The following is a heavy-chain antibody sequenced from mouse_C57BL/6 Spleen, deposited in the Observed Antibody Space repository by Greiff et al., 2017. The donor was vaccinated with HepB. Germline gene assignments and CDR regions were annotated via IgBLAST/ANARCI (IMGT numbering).Heavy chain of an antibody. Sequence: EVQLQQSGPGLVKPSQSLSLTCSVPGYSITSGYYWNWIRQFPGNKLEWMGYISYDGSNNYNPSLKNRISITRDPSKNQFFLKLNSVTTEDTATYYCAREHYGNYDYAMDYWGQGTSVTVSS. V-gene: IGHV3-6*01. CDR2: ISYDGSN. J-gene: IGHJ4*01. D-gene: IGHD2-1*01. CDR1: GYSITSGYY. CDR3: AREHYGNYDYAMDY.